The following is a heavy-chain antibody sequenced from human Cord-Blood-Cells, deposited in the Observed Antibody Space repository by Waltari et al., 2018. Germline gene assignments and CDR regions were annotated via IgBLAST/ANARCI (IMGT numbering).Heavy chain of an antibody. CDR3: ARGVGFWSGPNWFDP. D-gene: IGHD3-3*01. Sequence: QVQLQESGPGLVKPSQTLSLTCTVSGGSISSGGYSWSWIRQHPGKGSEWIGYIYYSGSTYYNPSLKSRVTISVDTSKNQFSLKLSSVTAADTAVYYCARGVGFWSGPNWFDPWGQGTLVTVSS. J-gene: IGHJ5*02. CDR1: GGSISSGGYS. V-gene: IGHV4-31*03. CDR2: IYYSGST.